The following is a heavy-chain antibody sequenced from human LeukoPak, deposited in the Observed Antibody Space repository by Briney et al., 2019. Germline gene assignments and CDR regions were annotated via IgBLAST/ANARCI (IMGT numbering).Heavy chain of an antibody. CDR1: GFTFSSYG. Sequence: GGSLRLSCAASGFTFSSYGMHWVRQAPGKGLEWVAFIRYDGSNKYYADSVKGRFTISRDNSKNTLYPQMNSLRAEDTAVYYCAKDGETHDAFDIWGQGTMVTVSS. V-gene: IGHV3-30*02. CDR3: AKDGETHDAFDI. CDR2: IRYDGSNK. J-gene: IGHJ3*02.